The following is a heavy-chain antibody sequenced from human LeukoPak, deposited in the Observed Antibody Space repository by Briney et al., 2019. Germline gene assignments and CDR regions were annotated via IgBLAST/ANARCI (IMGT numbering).Heavy chain of an antibody. Sequence: SETLSLTCTVSGGSISSSDYYWGWIRQPPGKGLEWIGSIYYSGSSYYNPSLKSRVTISVDTSKNQFSLKLSSVTAADTAVYYCARASIGIAVAGTVVWFDPWGQGTLVTVSS. V-gene: IGHV4-39*07. D-gene: IGHD6-19*01. CDR3: ARASIGIAVAGTVVWFDP. J-gene: IGHJ5*02. CDR1: GGSISSSDYY. CDR2: IYYSGSS.